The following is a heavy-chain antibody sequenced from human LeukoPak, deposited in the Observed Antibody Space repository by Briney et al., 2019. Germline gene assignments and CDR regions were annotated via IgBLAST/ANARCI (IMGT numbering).Heavy chain of an antibody. CDR2: ISYDGSDK. D-gene: IGHD2-2*01. CDR1: GFTFNYYA. V-gene: IGHV3-30*04. CDR3: AKETGVVVPAAIPGAFDI. J-gene: IGHJ3*02. Sequence: PGGSLRLSCVASGFTFNYYAVHWVRQAPGKGLEWVAVISYDGSDKYFADSVKGRFTISRDNSKNTLYLQMNSLRAEDTAVYYCAKETGVVVPAAIPGAFDIWGQGTMVTVSS.